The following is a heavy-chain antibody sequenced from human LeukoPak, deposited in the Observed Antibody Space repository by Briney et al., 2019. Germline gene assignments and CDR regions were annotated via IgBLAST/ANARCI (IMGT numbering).Heavy chain of an antibody. CDR2: IYHSGNT. Sequence: SETLSLTCTVSSYSISSGYYWGWIRQPPGKGLEWIGSIYHSGNTYYNPSLKSRLTISLDTSKNQFSLKLRSVTAADTAVYYCARDSGNYLDAFDIWGQGTMVTVSS. V-gene: IGHV4-38-2*02. CDR1: SYSISSGYY. J-gene: IGHJ3*02. D-gene: IGHD1-7*01. CDR3: ARDSGNYLDAFDI.